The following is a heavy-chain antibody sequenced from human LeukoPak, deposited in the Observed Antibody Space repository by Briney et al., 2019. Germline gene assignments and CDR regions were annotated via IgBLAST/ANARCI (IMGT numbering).Heavy chain of an antibody. D-gene: IGHD2/OR15-2a*01. J-gene: IGHJ4*02. V-gene: IGHV3-30-3*01. Sequence: PGGSLRLSCAASGFTFSSYAMHWVRQAPGKGLDLEWVTVLSYDANEYYADSVKGRFTISRDISKNTLYLQMNSLRAEDTAVYYCAREFGILWGTRVDYWGQGTLVTVSS. CDR1: GFTFSSYA. CDR3: AREFGILWGTRVDY. CDR2: LSYDANE.